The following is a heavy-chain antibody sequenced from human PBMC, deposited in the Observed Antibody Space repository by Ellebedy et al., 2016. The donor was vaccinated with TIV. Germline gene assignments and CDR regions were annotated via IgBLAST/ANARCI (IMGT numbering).Heavy chain of an antibody. CDR3: AGLWFGDSPRDNSDY. CDR1: GFSFSTYN. CDR2: IRYDGSNK. D-gene: IGHD3-10*01. Sequence: GESLKISCAASGFSFSTYNMNWVRQAPGKGLEWVTYIRYDGSNKYYADSVKGRFTISRDNSKNTLFLEMNSLRAEDTAIYYCAGLWFGDSPRDNSDYWGRGTLVTVSS. V-gene: IGHV3-30*02. J-gene: IGHJ4*02.